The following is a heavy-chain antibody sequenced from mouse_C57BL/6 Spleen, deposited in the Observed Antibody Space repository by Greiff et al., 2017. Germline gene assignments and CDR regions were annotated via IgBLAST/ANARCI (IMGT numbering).Heavy chain of an antibody. Sequence: EVQGVESGGDLVKPGGSLKLSCAASGFTFSSYGMSWVRQTPDKRLEWVATISSGGSYTYYPDSVKGRFTISRDNAKNTLYLQMSSLKSEDTAMYYCARDGSSYGYFDYWGQGTTLTVSS. CDR3: ARDGSSYGYFDY. J-gene: IGHJ2*01. CDR1: GFTFSSYG. CDR2: ISSGGSYT. D-gene: IGHD1-1*01. V-gene: IGHV5-6*01.